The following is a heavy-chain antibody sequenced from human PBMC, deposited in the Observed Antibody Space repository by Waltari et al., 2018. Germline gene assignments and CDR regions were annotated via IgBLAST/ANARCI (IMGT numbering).Heavy chain of an antibody. D-gene: IGHD4-4*01. V-gene: IGHV4-59*01. Sequence: QVQLQESGPGLVKPSETLSLTCTVSGGSISSYYWSWIRQPPGKGLAWIGYIYYSESTNYNPSLKSRVTISVDTSKNQFSLKRSSVTAADTAVYYWARDRNGNDAFDIWGQGTMVTVSS. CDR3: ARDRNGNDAFDI. CDR2: IYYSEST. J-gene: IGHJ3*02. CDR1: GGSISSYY.